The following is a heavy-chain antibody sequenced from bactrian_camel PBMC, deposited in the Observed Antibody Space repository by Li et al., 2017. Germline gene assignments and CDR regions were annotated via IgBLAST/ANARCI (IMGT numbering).Heavy chain of an antibody. D-gene: IGHD1*01. Sequence: HVQLVESGGGSVQAGGSLRLSCAISGRSNENYFLAWFRQPPGKEREGVAAMYTGFGGGNIYYDDSVKGRFTISRDTNRKSWFLEMDNLEPEDTAMYYCAAGCVAWAPRTQSYEYRYRGQGTQVTVS. V-gene: IGHV3S45*01. CDR1: GRSNENYF. CDR2: MYTGFGGGNI. J-gene: IGHJ4*01. CDR3: AAGCVAWAPRTQSYEYRY.